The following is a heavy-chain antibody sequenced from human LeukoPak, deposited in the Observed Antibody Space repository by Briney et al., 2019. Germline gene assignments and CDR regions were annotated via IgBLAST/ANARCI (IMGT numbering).Heavy chain of an antibody. CDR3: ARSGDNWSCDN. CDR2: INAGSGDG. CDR1: GYTFSHYG. Sequence: ASVKVSCKASGYTFSHYGVQWVRQAPGQTLEWMGWINAGSGDGKYSQKFQDRLTMTSDTSATTLYMELNSLRSEDTAAYYCARSGDNWSCDNWGQGTLVTVSS. V-gene: IGHV1-3*01. J-gene: IGHJ4*02. D-gene: IGHD5-24*01.